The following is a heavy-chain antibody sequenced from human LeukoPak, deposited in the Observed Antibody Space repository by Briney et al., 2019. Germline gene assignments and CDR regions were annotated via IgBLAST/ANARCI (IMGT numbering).Heavy chain of an antibody. CDR2: IWYDGSNT. CDR3: ARGIDYTVTTSYYFEY. J-gene: IGHJ4*02. D-gene: IGHD4-17*01. CDR1: GFTFSSYG. Sequence: GGSLRLSCAASGFTFSSYGMHWVRQAPGKGLEWVAVIWYDGSNTYYAESVKGRFNISRDNSKNTLSLQMNSPRAEDTAVYYCARGIDYTVTTSYYFEYWGQGTLVTVSS. V-gene: IGHV3-33*01.